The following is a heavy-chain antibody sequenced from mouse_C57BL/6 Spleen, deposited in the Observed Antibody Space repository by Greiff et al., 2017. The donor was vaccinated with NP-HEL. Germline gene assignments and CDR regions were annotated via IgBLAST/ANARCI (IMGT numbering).Heavy chain of an antibody. J-gene: IGHJ1*03. CDR1: CYTFSSYW. CDR2: INPSSGYT. Sequence: QVQLQQSGAELAKPGASVKLSCKASCYTFSSYWMHWVKQRPGQGLEWIGYINPSSGYTKYNQKFKDKATLTADKSSSTAYMQLSSLTYEDSAVYYCARQPIYDGYYRYFDVWGTGTTVTVSS. D-gene: IGHD2-3*01. V-gene: IGHV1-7*01. CDR3: ARQPIYDGYYRYFDV.